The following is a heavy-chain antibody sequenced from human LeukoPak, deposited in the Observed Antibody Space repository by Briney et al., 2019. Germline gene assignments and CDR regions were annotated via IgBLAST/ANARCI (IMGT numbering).Heavy chain of an antibody. CDR1: GFSFSAHY. J-gene: IGHJ3*02. V-gene: IGHV3-72*01. Sequence: GGSLRLSCALSGFSFSAHYIDWVRQAPGKGLEWVGRSGNKASSYTTEYAASVKGRFTISRDDSKNSLYLQMNSLKTEDTAVYWCTRGYSGVEIYAFDIWDQGTMVTVSS. D-gene: IGHD5-12*01. CDR2: SGNKASSYTT. CDR3: TRGYSGVEIYAFDI.